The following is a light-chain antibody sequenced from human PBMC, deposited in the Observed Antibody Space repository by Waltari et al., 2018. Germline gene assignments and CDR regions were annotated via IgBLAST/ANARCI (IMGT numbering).Light chain of an antibody. CDR2: DAS. Sequence: DIQMTQSPPSLSASIGDRVTISCQASKDINDHLNWYQKKSGEAPKLLIYDASNLEAGVPSRFSGSGAGTDFAFSINNLQPDDIVTYYCQQYISVPYTFGRGTSIEIK. J-gene: IGKJ2*01. V-gene: IGKV1-33*01. CDR1: KDINDH. CDR3: QQYISVPYT.